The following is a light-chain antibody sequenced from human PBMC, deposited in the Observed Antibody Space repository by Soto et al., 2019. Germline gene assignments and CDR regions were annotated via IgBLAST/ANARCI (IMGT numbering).Light chain of an antibody. Sequence: QSVLTQPASVSGSPEQSITISCTGTSRDIGFFNYVSWYQQFPGNAPKLIIFEVTNRPSGVSNRFSASKSGNTASLTISGLQAEDGADYYCSSYTTRSTYVFGTGTKLTVL. V-gene: IGLV2-14*01. CDR2: EVT. CDR3: SSYTTRSTYV. CDR1: SRDIGFFNY. J-gene: IGLJ1*01.